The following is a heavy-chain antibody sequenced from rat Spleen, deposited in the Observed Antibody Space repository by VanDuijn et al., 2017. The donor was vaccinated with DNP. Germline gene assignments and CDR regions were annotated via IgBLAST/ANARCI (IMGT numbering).Heavy chain of an antibody. Sequence: EVQLVESGGGLVRPGRSLKLSCAASGFTFSDYAMAWVRQAPKKGLEWVATISYDGGRTYYRDSVKGRFTISRDSAKSTLYLQMDSLRSEDTATYYCATHTFTPGITTPFAYWGQGTLVTVSS. CDR2: ISYDGGRT. D-gene: IGHD1-4*01. V-gene: IGHV5-17*01. CDR1: GFTFSDYA. J-gene: IGHJ3*01. CDR3: ATHTFTPGITTPFAY.